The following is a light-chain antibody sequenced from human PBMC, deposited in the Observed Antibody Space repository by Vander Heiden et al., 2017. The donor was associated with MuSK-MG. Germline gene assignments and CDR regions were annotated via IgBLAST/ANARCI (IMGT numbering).Light chain of an antibody. J-gene: IGLJ2*01. CDR2: DVA. CDR1: SNDVGSYDY. V-gene: IGLV2-14*01. CDR3: SSYTASSTLV. Sequence: QSALTQPASVAGSPGQSITLSCTGTSNDVGSYDYVSWYQQHPGKAPILRLYDVANRPSGVSNRFSGSKSGNTASLTISGLQTEDEADVYCSSYTASSTLVFGGGTRLNV.